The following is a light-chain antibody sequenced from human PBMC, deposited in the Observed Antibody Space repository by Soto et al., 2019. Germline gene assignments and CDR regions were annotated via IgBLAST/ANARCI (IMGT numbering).Light chain of an antibody. CDR1: QSISTY. Sequence: DIQMTQSPSSLSASIGDRITITCRASQSISTYLNWYQQRPGKAPNLLIYGASTLHNGVPSRFSGTGSATDFTLTISSLQAEDFATSYCQQSFITPPLTFGGGAKVEIK. CDR3: QQSFITPPLT. J-gene: IGKJ4*01. V-gene: IGKV1-39*01. CDR2: GAS.